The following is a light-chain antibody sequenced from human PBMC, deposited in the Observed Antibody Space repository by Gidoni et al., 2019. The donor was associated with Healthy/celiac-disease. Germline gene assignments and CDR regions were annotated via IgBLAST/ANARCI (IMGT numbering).Light chain of an antibody. CDR1: SSDVGGYNY. J-gene: IGLJ1*01. V-gene: IGLV2-14*03. CDR3: SSYTSSSTLLYV. Sequence: QSALTQPASVSGSPRPSITISFTGTSSDVGGYNYVSWYQQHPGKAPKLMIYDVSNRPSGVSNRFSGSKSGNTASLTICGLQAEDEAGYYCSSYTSSSTLLYVFGTGTKVTVL. CDR2: DVS.